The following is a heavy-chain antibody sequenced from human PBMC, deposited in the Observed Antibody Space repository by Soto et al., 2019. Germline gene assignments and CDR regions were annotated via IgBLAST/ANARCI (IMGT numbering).Heavy chain of an antibody. CDR3: ANPHDFWTDYFDY. CDR1: GFTFSSYA. CDR2: ISGSGGST. Sequence: GESLRLSCAASGFTFSSYAMSWVRQAPGKGLEWVSAISGSGGSTYYADSVKGRFTISRDTSKNTLYLQMNSLRAEDMAVYYCANPHDFWTDYFDYWGQGTLVTVSS. D-gene: IGHD3-3*01. V-gene: IGHV3-23*01. J-gene: IGHJ4*02.